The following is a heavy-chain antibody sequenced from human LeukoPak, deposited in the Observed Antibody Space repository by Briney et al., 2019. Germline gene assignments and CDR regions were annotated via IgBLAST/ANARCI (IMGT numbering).Heavy chain of an antibody. D-gene: IGHD6-19*01. J-gene: IGHJ1*01. V-gene: IGHV6-1*01. CDR3: ARVVAVPGPPREAEYFQP. CDR2: TFYRSKWYN. Sequence: SQTLSLTCAISGXSVSGSSFAWNWIRQSPSRGLEWLGRTFYRSKWYNDYEVSVKSRITINPDTSKNQFSLQLNSVTPEEPAVYSCARVVAVPGPPREAEYFQPWARAPWSPSPQ. CDR1: GXSVSGSSFA.